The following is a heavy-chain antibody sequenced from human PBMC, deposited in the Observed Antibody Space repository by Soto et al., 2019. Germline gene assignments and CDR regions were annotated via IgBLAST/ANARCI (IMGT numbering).Heavy chain of an antibody. CDR1: GGPFRSYA. Sequence: GASVKVACKASGGPFRSYAISWVRQAPGQGLEWMGGIIPIFGTANYGQKCQGRVTITADKSTSTAYMELSSLSSEDTAVYYCARLALVDYGDDDYYYDYGMDVWGQGTTVTVSS. J-gene: IGHJ6*02. CDR2: IIPIFGTA. D-gene: IGHD4-17*01. CDR3: ARLALVDYGDDDYYYDYGMDV. V-gene: IGHV1-69*06.